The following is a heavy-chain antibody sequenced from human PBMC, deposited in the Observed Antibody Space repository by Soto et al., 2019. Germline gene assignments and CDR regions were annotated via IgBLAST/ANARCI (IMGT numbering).Heavy chain of an antibody. D-gene: IGHD3-3*01. CDR3: ARGRVLFSTIFGVVTPYYYMDV. CDR2: INHSGST. V-gene: IGHV4-34*01. Sequence: QVQLQQWGAGLLKPSETLSLTCAVYGGSFSGYYWSWIRQPPGKGLEWIGEINHSGSTNYNPSLKSRVTISVDTSKNQFSLKLSSVTAADTAVYYCARGRVLFSTIFGVVTPYYYMDVWGKGTTVTVSS. CDR1: GGSFSGYY. J-gene: IGHJ6*03.